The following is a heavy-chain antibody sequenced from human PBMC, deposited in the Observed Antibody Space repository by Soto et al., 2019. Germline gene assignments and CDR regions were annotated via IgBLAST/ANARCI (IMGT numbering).Heavy chain of an antibody. D-gene: IGHD3-3*01. Sequence: GSLRLGCAGSVFTGSSYWMSWVRQAPGKGLEWVANIKQDGSEKYYVDSVRGRFTISRDNAKNSLYLQMSGLRAEDTAVFYCARGTLWNGYQFFDYWGQGTLVTVSS. CDR1: VFTGSSYW. CDR2: IKQDGSEK. J-gene: IGHJ4*02. V-gene: IGHV3-7*01. CDR3: ARGTLWNGYQFFDY.